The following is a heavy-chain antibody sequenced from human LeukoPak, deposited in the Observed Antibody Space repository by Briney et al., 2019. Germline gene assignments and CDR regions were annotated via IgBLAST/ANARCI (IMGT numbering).Heavy chain of an antibody. J-gene: IGHJ4*02. Sequence: MGWINAGNGDTKYSQKFQGRVTIARDTSASTAYMELSSLRSEDTAVYYCAGDRGGAGDFDYWGQGTLVTVSS. CDR3: AGDRGGAGDFDY. V-gene: IGHV1-3*01. CDR2: INAGNGDT. D-gene: IGHD1-26*01.